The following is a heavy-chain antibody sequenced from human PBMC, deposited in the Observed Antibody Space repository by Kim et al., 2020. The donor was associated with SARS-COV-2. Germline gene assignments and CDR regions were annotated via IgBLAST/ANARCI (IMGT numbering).Heavy chain of an antibody. J-gene: IGHJ4*02. Sequence: GGSLRLSCAASGFTFSSYSMNWVRQAPGKGLEWVSYISSSSSTIYYADSVKGRFTISRDNAKNSLYLQMNSLRDEDTAVYYCARGRRNYDYVWGSYDLDYFAYWGQGTLVTVSS. CDR3: ARGRRNYDYVWGSYDLDYFAY. CDR1: GFTFSSYS. V-gene: IGHV3-48*02. D-gene: IGHD3-16*01. CDR2: ISSSSSTI.